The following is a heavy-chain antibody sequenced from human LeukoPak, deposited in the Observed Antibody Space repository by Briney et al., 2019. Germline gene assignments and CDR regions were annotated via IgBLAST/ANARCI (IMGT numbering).Heavy chain of an antibody. CDR3: ARGGGGPRY. J-gene: IGHJ4*02. V-gene: IGHV4-34*01. CDR2: INHSGST. D-gene: IGHD2-15*01. CDR1: GGSFRGYY. Sequence: PSETLSLTRAVYGGSFRGYYWSWIRQPPGKGLEWIGEINHSGSTNYNPSLKSRVTISVDTSKNQFSLKLSSVTAADTAVYYCARGGGGPRYWGQGTLVTVSS.